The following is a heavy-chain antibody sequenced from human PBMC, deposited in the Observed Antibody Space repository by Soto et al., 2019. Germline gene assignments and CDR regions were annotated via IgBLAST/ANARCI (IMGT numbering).Heavy chain of an antibody. D-gene: IGHD4-17*01. Sequence: ASVKVSCKASGYTFASYSMHWVRQAPGQRLEWMGWINAGNGNTKYSQKFQGRVTITRDTSASTAYMELSSLRSEDTAVYYCARDLRPLTTATTCFDYWGQGTLVTVSS. CDR3: ARDLRPLTTATTCFDY. CDR2: INAGNGNT. J-gene: IGHJ4*02. CDR1: GYTFASYS. V-gene: IGHV1-3*01.